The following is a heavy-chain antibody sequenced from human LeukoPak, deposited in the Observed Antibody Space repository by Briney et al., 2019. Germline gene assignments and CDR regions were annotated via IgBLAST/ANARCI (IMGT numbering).Heavy chain of an antibody. CDR1: GFTFSSYG. D-gene: IGHD3-3*01. CDR2: IRYDGSNK. V-gene: IGHV3-30*02. J-gene: IGHJ4*02. CDR3: AKEQDDFWSGYYFDY. Sequence: TGGSLRLSCAASGFTFSSYGMHWVRQAPGKGLEWVAFIRYDGSNKYYADSVKGRFTISRDNSKNTLYLQMNSLRAEDTAVYYCAKEQDDFWSGYYFDYWGQGTLVTVSS.